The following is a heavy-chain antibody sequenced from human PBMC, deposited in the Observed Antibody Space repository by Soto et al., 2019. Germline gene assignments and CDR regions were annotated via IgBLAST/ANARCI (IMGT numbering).Heavy chain of an antibody. V-gene: IGHV1-18*01. Sequence: QVQLVQSGAEVKKPGASVKVSCKASGYTFTIYGISWMRQAPGQGLEWMGWISADSRNTNYAQKFQDRVTMTTDTSTSTAYMELRSLRSDDTAMYYCARRVGVAPVYEAYELWGQGTMVTVSS. CDR1: GYTFTIYG. J-gene: IGHJ3*01. CDR2: ISADSRNT. CDR3: ARRVGVAPVYEAYEL. D-gene: IGHD2-2*01.